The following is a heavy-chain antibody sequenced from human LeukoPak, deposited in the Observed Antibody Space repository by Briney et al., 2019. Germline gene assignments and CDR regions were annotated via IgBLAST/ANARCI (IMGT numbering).Heavy chain of an antibody. V-gene: IGHV1-69*01. Sequence: ASAKVSCKASGGTFSSYAISWVRQAPGQGLEWMGGIIPIFGTANYAQKFQGRVTITADESTSTAYMELSSLRSEDTAVYYCARDLRGSSGWYGWFDPWGQGTLVTVSS. D-gene: IGHD6-19*01. CDR3: ARDLRGSSGWYGWFDP. J-gene: IGHJ5*02. CDR2: IIPIFGTA. CDR1: GGTFSSYA.